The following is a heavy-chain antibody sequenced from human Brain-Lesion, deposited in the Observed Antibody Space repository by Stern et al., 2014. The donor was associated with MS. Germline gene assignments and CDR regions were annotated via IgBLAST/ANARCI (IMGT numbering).Heavy chain of an antibody. Sequence: QLQLQESGPGLVKPSQTLSLTCTVSGGSISSGSDYWSWIRQPVGKGLEWIGRIHPSGSAFYTPSLKSRVTISTDTSMNQFSLELNSATAADTAIYYCASGYRIFDYWGQGILVTGSS. D-gene: IGHD5-18*01. CDR3: ASGYRIFDY. CDR2: IHPSGSA. CDR1: GGSISSGSDY. J-gene: IGHJ4*02. V-gene: IGHV4-61*02.